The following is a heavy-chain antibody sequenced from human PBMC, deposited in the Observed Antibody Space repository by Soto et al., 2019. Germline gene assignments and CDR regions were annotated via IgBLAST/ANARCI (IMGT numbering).Heavy chain of an antibody. CDR2: IDPSDSYT. CDR3: ARHVYDSSGFYYYGMDV. D-gene: IGHD3-22*01. J-gene: IGHJ6*02. CDR1: GYSFISYW. V-gene: IGHV5-10-1*01. Sequence: PGESLKISCKGSGYSFISYWISWVRQMPGKGLEWMGRIDPSDSYTNYSPSFQGHVTISADKSISTAYLQWSSLKASDTAMYYCARHVYDSSGFYYYGMDVWGQGTTVTVSS.